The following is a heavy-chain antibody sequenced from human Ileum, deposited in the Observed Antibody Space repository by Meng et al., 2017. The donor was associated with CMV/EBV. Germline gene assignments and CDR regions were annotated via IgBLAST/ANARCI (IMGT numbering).Heavy chain of an antibody. Sequence: GSLRLSCAASGFNFNVYEMNWVRQAPGKGLEWVAYIGGDGYARLYSDSVRGRFIISRDNAKTLVHLQMNNLGTEDTATYYCAAGGGFDFWGQGTLVPSPQ. D-gene: IGHD3-16*01. CDR3: AAGGGFDF. CDR1: GFNFNVYE. V-gene: IGHV3-48*03. J-gene: IGHJ4*02. CDR2: IGGDGYAR.